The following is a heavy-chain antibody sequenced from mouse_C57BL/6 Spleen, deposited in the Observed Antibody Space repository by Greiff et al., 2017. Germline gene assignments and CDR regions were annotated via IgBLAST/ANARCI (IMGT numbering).Heavy chain of an antibody. V-gene: IGHV1-80*01. D-gene: IGHD1-1*01. CDR2: IYPGDGDT. Sequence: VQLQQSGAELVKPGASVKISCKASGYAFSSYWMNWVKQRPGKGLEWIGQIYPGDGDTNYNGKFKGKATLTADKSSSPAYMQLSSLTSEDSAVYFCARDYCSSHYFDYWGQGTTLTVSS. CDR3: ARDYCSSHYFDY. CDR1: GYAFSSYW. J-gene: IGHJ2*01.